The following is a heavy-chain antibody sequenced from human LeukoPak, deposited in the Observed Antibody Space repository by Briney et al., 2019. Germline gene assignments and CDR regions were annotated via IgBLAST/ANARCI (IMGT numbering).Heavy chain of an antibody. Sequence: GGSLRLSCAASGFTFSFYSMNWVRQAPGKGLEWVSAISSSGGSTYSTDSVKGRFTISRDNSKNTLYLQMNSLRAEDTAVYYCAKHTVGVTRVYAFDIWGQGTMVTVSS. J-gene: IGHJ3*02. CDR2: ISSSGGST. CDR3: AKHTVGVTRVYAFDI. V-gene: IGHV3-23*01. CDR1: GFTFSFYS. D-gene: IGHD1-26*01.